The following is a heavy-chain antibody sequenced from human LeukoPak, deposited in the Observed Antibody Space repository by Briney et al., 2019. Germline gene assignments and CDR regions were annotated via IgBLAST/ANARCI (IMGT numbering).Heavy chain of an antibody. V-gene: IGHV4-59*01. D-gene: IGHD3-9*01. CDR1: GGSISSYY. Sequence: SETLSLTCTVSGGSISSYYWSWIRQPPRKGLEWIGYIYNRGSTNYNPSLKSRVTISVDTSKNQFSLKLSSVTAADTAVYYCAREGNYDILTGLDAFNIWGQGTMVTVSS. J-gene: IGHJ3*02. CDR2: IYNRGST. CDR3: AREGNYDILTGLDAFNI.